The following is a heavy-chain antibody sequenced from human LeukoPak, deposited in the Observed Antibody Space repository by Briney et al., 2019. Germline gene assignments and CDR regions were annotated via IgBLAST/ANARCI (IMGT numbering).Heavy chain of an antibody. D-gene: IGHD3-22*01. CDR2: INHSGST. CDR1: GGSFSGYY. Sequence: PSETVSLPRSVYGGSFSGYYWSWIRQPPGKGLEWIGEINHSGSTNYNPSLKSRVTISVDTSKNQFSLKLSCVTAADTAVYYCARGLYYYDSSGYYYDAFDIWGQETVDRVSS. V-gene: IGHV4-34*01. CDR3: ARGLYYYDSSGYYYDAFDI. J-gene: IGHJ3*02.